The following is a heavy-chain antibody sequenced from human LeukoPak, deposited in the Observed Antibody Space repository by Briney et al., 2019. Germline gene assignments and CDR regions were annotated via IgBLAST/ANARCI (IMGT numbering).Heavy chain of an antibody. CDR2: IIPIFGTA. Sequence: APVKVSCKASGGTFSSYAISWVRQAPGQGLEWMGGIIPIFGTANYAQKFQGRVTITADESTSTAYMELSSLRSEDTAVYYCARDGGYSGSSYFDYWGQGTLVTVSS. V-gene: IGHV1-69*13. D-gene: IGHD1-26*01. CDR3: ARDGGYSGSSYFDY. CDR1: GGTFSSYA. J-gene: IGHJ4*02.